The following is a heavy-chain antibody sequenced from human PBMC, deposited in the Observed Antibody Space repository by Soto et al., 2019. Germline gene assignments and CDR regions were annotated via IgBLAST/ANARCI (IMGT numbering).Heavy chain of an antibody. V-gene: IGHV4-34*01. J-gene: IGHJ6*02. CDR3: ARAHGMDV. CDR2: INHSGST. Sequence: SETLSLTCAVYGGSFSGYYWSWIRQPPGKGLGWIGEINHSGSTNYNPSLKSRVTISVXXXXXXFXLXLXXXTAADTAVYYCARAHGMDVWGQGTTVTVSS. CDR1: GGSFSGYY.